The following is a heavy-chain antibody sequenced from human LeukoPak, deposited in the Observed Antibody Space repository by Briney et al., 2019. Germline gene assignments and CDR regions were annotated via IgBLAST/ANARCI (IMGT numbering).Heavy chain of an antibody. J-gene: IGHJ6*04. CDR2: IRSSGSTI. V-gene: IGHV3-48*04. D-gene: IGHD3-10*02. Sequence: GGSLRLSWAASGFTFSSYSMNWVRQAPGRGLEWVSYIRSSGSTIYYADSVKGRFTISRDNAKNPLYLQMNSLRADDTAVYYCAELGITMIGGAWGKGTTVTISS. CDR3: AELGITMIGGA. CDR1: GFTFSSYS.